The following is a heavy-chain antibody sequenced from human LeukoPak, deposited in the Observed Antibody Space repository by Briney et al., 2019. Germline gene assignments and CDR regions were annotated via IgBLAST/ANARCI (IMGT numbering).Heavy chain of an antibody. J-gene: IGHJ4*02. CDR2: IHPSGSA. CDR1: DGSINGYY. CDR3: ARGIDAYKVAY. Sequence: SETLSLTCSVSDGSINGYYWNWIRQPPGGGLEWIGCIHPSGSAHYNPSLKKRVTISLDTSSNRFFLNINSVAAADTALYYCARGIDAYKVAYWGQGTLVTASS. D-gene: IGHD5-24*01. V-gene: IGHV4-4*07.